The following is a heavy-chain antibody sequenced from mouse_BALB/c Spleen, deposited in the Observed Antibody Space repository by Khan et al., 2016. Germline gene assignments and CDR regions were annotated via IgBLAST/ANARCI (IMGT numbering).Heavy chain of an antibody. Sequence: EVELVESGGGLVQPGGSLKLSCAASGFTFSTYGMSWVRQTQEKRLELVATINSNGGSTYYPDSVKGRFTIYSDNAKNTRYLQMSSLKSEDTAMYDCARENYRYYFDYWGQGTTLTVSS. V-gene: IGHV5-6-3*01. CDR3: ARENYRYYFDY. CDR2: INSNGGST. D-gene: IGHD2-14*01. CDR1: GFTFSTYG. J-gene: IGHJ2*01.